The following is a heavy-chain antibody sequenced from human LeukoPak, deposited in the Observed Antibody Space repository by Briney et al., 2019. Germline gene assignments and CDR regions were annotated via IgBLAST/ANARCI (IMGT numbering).Heavy chain of an antibody. CDR1: RFTFSSYS. D-gene: IGHD6-13*01. V-gene: IGHV3-21*01. CDR3: ARDVSPSSWYRVNWFDP. J-gene: IGHJ5*02. Sequence: PGGSLRLSCAASRFTFSSYSMNWVRQAPGKGLAWVSSISSSSSYIYYADSVKGRFTISRDNAKNSLYLQMNSLRAEDTAVYYCARDVSPSSWYRVNWFDPWGQGTLVTVSS. CDR2: ISSSSSYI.